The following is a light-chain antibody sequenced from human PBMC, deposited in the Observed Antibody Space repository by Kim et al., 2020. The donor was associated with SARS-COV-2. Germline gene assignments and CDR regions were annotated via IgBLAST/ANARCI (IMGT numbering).Light chain of an antibody. V-gene: IGLV3-1*01. J-gene: IGLJ2*01. Sequence: SVSPGQTASITCSGHKLGNKYAFWYQQKPGQSPVLVIYEDTKRPSGIPERFSGSNSGNTATLTISETQPMDEADYYCQAWDGSTVVFGGGTKLTVL. CDR1: KLGNKY. CDR3: QAWDGSTVV. CDR2: EDT.